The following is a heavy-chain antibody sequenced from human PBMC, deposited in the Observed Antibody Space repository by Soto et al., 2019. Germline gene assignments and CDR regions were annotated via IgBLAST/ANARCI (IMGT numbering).Heavy chain of an antibody. Sequence: QVQLVESGGGVVQPGRSLRLSCAASGFTFSSYGMHWVRQAPGKGLEWVAVIWYDGSNKYYADSVKGRFTISRDNSKNTLYLQMNSLRAEDTAVYYCARDRVLTGYYTECFDPWGQGTLVTVSS. J-gene: IGHJ5*02. V-gene: IGHV3-33*01. CDR3: ARDRVLTGYYTECFDP. CDR2: IWYDGSNK. D-gene: IGHD3-9*01. CDR1: GFTFSSYG.